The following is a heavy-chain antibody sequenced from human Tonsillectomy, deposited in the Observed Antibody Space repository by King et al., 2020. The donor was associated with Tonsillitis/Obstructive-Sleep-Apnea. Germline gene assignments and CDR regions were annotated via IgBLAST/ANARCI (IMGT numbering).Heavy chain of an antibody. CDR1: GGSISSYY. J-gene: IGHJ5*02. CDR2: IYYSGST. V-gene: IGHV4-59*01. Sequence: QLQESGPGLVKPSETLSLTCTVSGGSISSYYWSWIRQPPGKGLEWIGYIYYSGSTNYNPSLKSRVTISVDTSKNQFSLKLSPVTAADTAVYYCARGMGSSTSSWGQGTLVTVSS. D-gene: IGHD2-2*01. CDR3: ARGMGSSTSS.